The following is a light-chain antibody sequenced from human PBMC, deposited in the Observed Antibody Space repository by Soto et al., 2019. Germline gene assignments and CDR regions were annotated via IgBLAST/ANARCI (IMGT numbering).Light chain of an antibody. J-gene: IGKJ2*02. V-gene: IGKV3-15*01. Sequence: EILMTQYPATLSVSPWERAPLSCRACPSISTELAWYQQNPGQPPRLLIYSSSSRATGVPARFTGSGSGSEFTHTIRGLQSEDFEVYYCQHGHNCPRTLGQGTMLEI. CDR1: PSISTE. CDR3: QHGHNCPRT. CDR2: SSS.